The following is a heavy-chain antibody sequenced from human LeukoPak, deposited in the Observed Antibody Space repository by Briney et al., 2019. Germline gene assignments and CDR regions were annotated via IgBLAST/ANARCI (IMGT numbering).Heavy chain of an antibody. CDR3: AKCFAYGDYILGYYMDV. V-gene: IGHV3-30*02. CDR1: GFTFSSYG. CDR2: IRYDGSRK. D-gene: IGHD4-17*01. Sequence: GGSLRLSCAASGFTFSSYGMHWVRQAPGKGLEWVAFIRYDGSRKYYADSVKGRFTISRDNSKNTLYLQMSSLRADDTAVYYCAKCFAYGDYILGYYMDVWGKGTTVTVSS. J-gene: IGHJ6*03.